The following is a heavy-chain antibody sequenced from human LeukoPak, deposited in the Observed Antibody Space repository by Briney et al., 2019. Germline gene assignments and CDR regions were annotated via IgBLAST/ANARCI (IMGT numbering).Heavy chain of an antibody. CDR1: GFMFSSNW. J-gene: IGHJ4*02. Sequence: GGSLRLSCAASGFMFSSNWMSWVRQAPGKGLEWVSAISGSGGSTYYADSVKGRFTISRDNSKNTLYLQMNSLRAEDTAVYYCAKGGMSPVDYWGQGTLVTVSS. V-gene: IGHV3-23*01. CDR3: AKGGMSPVDY. D-gene: IGHD6-13*01. CDR2: ISGSGGST.